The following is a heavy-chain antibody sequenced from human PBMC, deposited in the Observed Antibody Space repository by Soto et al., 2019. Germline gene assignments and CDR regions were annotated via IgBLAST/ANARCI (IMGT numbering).Heavy chain of an antibody. CDR3: AKGTNYDYIWGSYTPSGY. V-gene: IGHV3-9*01. Sequence: ESGGGLVQPGRSLRLSCAASGFTFDDYAMHWVRQAPGKGLEWVSGISWNSGSIGYAASVKGRFTISRDNAKNFLYLQMNSLRAEDTALYYCAKGTNYDYIWGSYTPSGYWGQGTLVTVSS. CDR1: GFTFDDYA. CDR2: ISWNSGSI. D-gene: IGHD3-16*01. J-gene: IGHJ4*02.